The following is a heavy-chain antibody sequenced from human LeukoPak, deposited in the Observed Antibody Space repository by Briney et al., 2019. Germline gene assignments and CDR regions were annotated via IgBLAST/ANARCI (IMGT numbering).Heavy chain of an antibody. CDR1: GFTFSSYA. D-gene: IGHD4-11*01. CDR3: ARDGPDYSKDY. CDR2: ISYDGSNK. Sequence: GSLRLSCAASGFTFSSYAMHWVRQAPGKGLEWVAVISYDGSNKYYADSVKGRFTISRDNSKNTLYLQMNSLRAEDTAVYYCARDGPDYSKDYWGQGTLVTVSS. J-gene: IGHJ4*02. V-gene: IGHV3-30-3*01.